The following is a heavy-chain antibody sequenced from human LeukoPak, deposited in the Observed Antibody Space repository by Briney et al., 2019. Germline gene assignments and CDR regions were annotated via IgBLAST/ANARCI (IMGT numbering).Heavy chain of an antibody. V-gene: IGHV3-74*01. CDR1: GFTFSDYW. D-gene: IGHD7-27*01. CDR2: INSDESST. Sequence: GGSLRLSCAASGFTFSDYWMHWVRRAPGKGLVWVSRINSDESSTTYADSVKGRFTISRDNAKNTLYLQVNSLRPEDTAVYYCARCFWGSSYYGMDVWGKGTTVTVSS. CDR3: ARCFWGSSYYGMDV. J-gene: IGHJ6*04.